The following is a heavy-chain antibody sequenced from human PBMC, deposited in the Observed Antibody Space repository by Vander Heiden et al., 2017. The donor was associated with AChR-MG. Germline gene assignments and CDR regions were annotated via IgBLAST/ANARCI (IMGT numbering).Heavy chain of an antibody. J-gene: IGHJ4*02. Sequence: QVQLQESGPGLVMPSETLSLTCTVPGGSISGDYWSWIRQPPGKGLEWIGYIYYSGSTNYNPSLKSRVTISVDTSKNQFSLKLSSVTAADTAVYYCARLAKGSSSWTYYFDYWGQGTLVTVSS. D-gene: IGHD6-13*01. CDR2: IYYSGST. CDR3: ARLAKGSSSWTYYFDY. V-gene: IGHV4-59*08. CDR1: GGSISGDY.